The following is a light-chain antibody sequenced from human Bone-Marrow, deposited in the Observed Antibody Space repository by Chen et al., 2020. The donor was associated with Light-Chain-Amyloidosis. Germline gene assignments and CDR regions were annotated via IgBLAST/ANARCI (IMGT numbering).Light chain of an antibody. J-gene: IGLJ2*01. CDR3: QSADRSGTYEVI. Sequence: SYELTQPPSVSVSPGQTARITCSGDDLPTKYAYWYQQKPGQAPVLVIHIDTERPSGISERFSGSSAATTATLTISGVQAEDEADDHGQSADRSGTYEVIFGGGTKLTVL. V-gene: IGLV3-25*03. CDR1: DLPTKY. CDR2: IDT.